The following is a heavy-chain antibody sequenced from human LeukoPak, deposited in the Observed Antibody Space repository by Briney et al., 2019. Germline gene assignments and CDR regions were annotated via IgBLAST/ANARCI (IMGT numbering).Heavy chain of an antibody. CDR1: GFTVSSYG. V-gene: IGHV3-30*03. CDR3: ARDHVDSSSWSQYFDL. D-gene: IGHD6-13*01. Sequence: GNSLRLSCSASGFTVSSYGTHWVRQAPGKGLEWVAVISFDGTKKNYADAVMGRFTISRDNYENTLDLQMNSLRREDTAVYFCARDHVDSSSWSQYFDLWGRGTLVTVSS. CDR2: ISFDGTKK. J-gene: IGHJ2*01.